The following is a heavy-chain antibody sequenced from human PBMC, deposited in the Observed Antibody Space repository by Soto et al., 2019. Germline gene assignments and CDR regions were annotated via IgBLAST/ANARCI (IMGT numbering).Heavy chain of an antibody. D-gene: IGHD4-4*01. CDR2: INTYNGDT. Sequence: QVQLMQSGAEVKKPGASVKVSCKASGYTLTSNGISWVRQAPGQELEWMGWINTYNGDTNYAQKVQDRVTMTTDTSTSTAYMDLRSLRSDDTAVDYCARNAHFAGNFSFDYWGQGSLVTVSS. J-gene: IGHJ4*02. V-gene: IGHV1-18*01. CDR1: GYTLTSNG. CDR3: ARNAHFAGNFSFDY.